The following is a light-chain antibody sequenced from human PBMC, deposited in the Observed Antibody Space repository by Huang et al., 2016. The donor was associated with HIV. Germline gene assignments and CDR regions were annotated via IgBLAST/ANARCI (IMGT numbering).Light chain of an antibody. CDR1: QNLLHESGHNY. CDR3: MQALQTPYT. J-gene: IGKJ2*01. V-gene: IGKV2-28*01. Sequence: DIVMTQSPLSLPVTPGEPASISCRSNQNLLHESGHNYLDWYLQKPGQSPQLLIYLSSTRASGVPDWFTGSGSGTDFTLRINKVGAQNVGVYFCMQALQTPYTFGRGTKLEI. CDR2: LSS.